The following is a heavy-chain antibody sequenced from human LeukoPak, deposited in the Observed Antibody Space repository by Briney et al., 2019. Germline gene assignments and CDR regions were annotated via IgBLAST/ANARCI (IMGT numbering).Heavy chain of an antibody. D-gene: IGHD3-22*01. CDR2: VYRGGST. V-gene: IGHV3-53*01. CDR1: GFTVITNY. J-gene: IGHJ4*02. CDR3: ARLANPSGYWD. Sequence: PGGSLRLSCAVSGFTVITNYMNWVRQAPGKGLEWVAVVYRGGSTFYADSVKGRFTISRDNSKNTLYLQMNSLRAEDTAVYYCARLANPSGYWDWGQGTLVTVSS.